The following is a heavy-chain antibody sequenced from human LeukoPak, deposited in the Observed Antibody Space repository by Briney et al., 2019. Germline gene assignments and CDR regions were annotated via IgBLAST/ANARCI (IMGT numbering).Heavy chain of an antibody. J-gene: IGHJ4*02. V-gene: IGHV1-69*05. CDR1: GGTFSSYA. Sequence: SVKVSCKASGGTFSSYAISWVRQAPGQGLEWMGGINPIFGTANYAQKFQGRVTITTDESTSTAYMELSSLRSEDTAVYYCARARGYSYGPADYWGQGTLVTVSS. D-gene: IGHD5-18*01. CDR3: ARARGYSYGPADY. CDR2: INPIFGTA.